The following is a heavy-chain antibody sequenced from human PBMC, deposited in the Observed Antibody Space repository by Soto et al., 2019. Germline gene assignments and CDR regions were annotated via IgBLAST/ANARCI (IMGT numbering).Heavy chain of an antibody. D-gene: IGHD2-15*01. J-gene: IGHJ4*02. CDR1: GFTFSSYG. Sequence: GSLRLSCAASGFTFSSYGMHWVRQAPGKGLELVAVISYDGSNKYYADSVKGRFTISRDNSKNTLYLQMNSLRAEDTAVYYCAKETYSGPLDYWGQGTLVTVSS. CDR2: ISYDGSNK. CDR3: AKETYSGPLDY. V-gene: IGHV3-30*18.